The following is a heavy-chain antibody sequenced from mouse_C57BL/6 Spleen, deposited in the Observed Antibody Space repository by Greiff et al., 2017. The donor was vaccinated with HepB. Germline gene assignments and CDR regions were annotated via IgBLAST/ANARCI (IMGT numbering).Heavy chain of an antibody. J-gene: IGHJ4*01. CDR3: ATSGLPYAMDY. V-gene: IGHV1-74*01. CDR2: IHPSDSDT. CDR1: GYTFTSYW. D-gene: IGHD6-1*01. Sequence: VQLQQPGAELVKPGASVKVSCKASGYTFTSYWLHWVKQRPGQGLEWIGRIHPSDSDTNYNQKFKGKATFTVDKSSSTAYMQLSSLTSEDSAVYYCATSGLPYAMDYWGQGTSVTVSS.